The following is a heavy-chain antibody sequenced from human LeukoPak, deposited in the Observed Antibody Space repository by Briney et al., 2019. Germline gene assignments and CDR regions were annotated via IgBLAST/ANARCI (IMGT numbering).Heavy chain of an antibody. CDR3: ARRYCSTSSCLPDY. CDR2: ISSGGSAI. Sequence: GGSLRLSCAASGFTFSTYEMSWVRQAPGKGLECVSYISSGGSAIYYADSVKGRFTISRDNAKNSLYLQMNSLRAEDTAVYYCARRYCSTSSCLPDYWGQGTLVTVSS. D-gene: IGHD2-2*01. CDR1: GFTFSTYE. V-gene: IGHV3-48*03. J-gene: IGHJ4*02.